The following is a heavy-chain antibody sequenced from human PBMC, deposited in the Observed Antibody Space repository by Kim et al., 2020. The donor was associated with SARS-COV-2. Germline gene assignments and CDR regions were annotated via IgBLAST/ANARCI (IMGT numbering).Heavy chain of an antibody. Sequence: ASVKVSCKASGYTFTGYYMHWVRQAPGQGLEWMGRINPNSGGTNYAQKFQGRVTMTRDTSISTAYMELSRLRSDDTVVYYCARGGTLGYDYYYYYGMDVWGQGTTVTVSS. CDR3: ARGGTLGYDYYYYYGMDV. J-gene: IGHJ6*02. V-gene: IGHV1-2*05. CDR1: GYTFTGYY. D-gene: IGHD5-12*01. CDR2: INPNSGGT.